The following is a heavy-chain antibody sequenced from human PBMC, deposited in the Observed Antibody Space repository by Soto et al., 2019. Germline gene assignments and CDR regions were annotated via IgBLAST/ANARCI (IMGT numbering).Heavy chain of an antibody. Sequence: PGESLRLSCVASGIPFSSDDMHWVRQVSGGGLEWVSGIGTAGDTYYSDSVRGRFTVSRENAKSSLFLQMNNLRDGDTAVYYCARGASNGYHLDYWGQGTLVTVSS. CDR3: ARGASNGYHLDY. V-gene: IGHV3-13*01. J-gene: IGHJ4*02. CDR1: GIPFSSDD. D-gene: IGHD2-2*03. CDR2: IGTAGDT.